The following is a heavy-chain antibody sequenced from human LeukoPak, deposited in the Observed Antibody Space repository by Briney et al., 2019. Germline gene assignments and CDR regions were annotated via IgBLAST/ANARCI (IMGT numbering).Heavy chain of an antibody. CDR3: AKDQITMVRGVITFDY. D-gene: IGHD3-10*01. J-gene: IGHJ4*02. V-gene: IGHV3-23*01. CDR1: GFTFSSYA. Sequence: QPGGSLRLSCAASGFTFSSYAMSWVRQAPGKGLEWVSAISGSGGSTYYADSVKGRFTISRDNSKNTLYLQMNSLRAEDTAVYYCAKDQITMVRGVITFDYWGQGTLVTVSS. CDR2: ISGSGGST.